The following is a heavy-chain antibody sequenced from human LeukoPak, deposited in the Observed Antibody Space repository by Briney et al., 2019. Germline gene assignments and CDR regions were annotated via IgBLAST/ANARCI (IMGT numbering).Heavy chain of an antibody. J-gene: IGHJ4*02. Sequence: GGSLRLTCAASGFNFSSYWMNWVRQAPGKGLEWVANIKQNGGEKYYVDSVKGRFTISRDNAKNSLNLQMNSLRVEDTAVYYCARDLNWETYWGQGTLVTVSS. D-gene: IGHD1-1*01. CDR3: ARDLNWETY. CDR2: IKQNGGEK. CDR1: GFNFSSYW. V-gene: IGHV3-7*01.